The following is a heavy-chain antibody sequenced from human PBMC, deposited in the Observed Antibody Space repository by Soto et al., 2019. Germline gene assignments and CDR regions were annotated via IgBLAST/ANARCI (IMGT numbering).Heavy chain of an antibody. J-gene: IGHJ4*02. Sequence: QVQLVESGGGVVQPGRSLRLSCAASGFTFSTYGMHWVRQAPGKGLEWVSVISYDGSKKYYADSVKGRFTISRNNSKNTLYLLKNSLRAEDTAVYYCAYASYSYDYGFAYWVQGTLVTVSS. V-gene: IGHV3-30*03. CDR2: ISYDGSKK. CDR1: GFTFSTYG. CDR3: AYASYSYDYGFAY. D-gene: IGHD5-18*01.